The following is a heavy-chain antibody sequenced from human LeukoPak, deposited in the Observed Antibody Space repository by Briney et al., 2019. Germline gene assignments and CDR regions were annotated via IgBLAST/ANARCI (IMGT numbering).Heavy chain of an antibody. CDR3: AKAQAVAGSGWFDA. D-gene: IGHD6-19*01. V-gene: IGHV3-23*01. CDR1: GFTFSSHA. CDR2: ISGRGGST. J-gene: IGHJ5*02. Sequence: GGSLRLSCAASGFTFSSHAMSWVRQAPGKGLEWVSPISGRGGSTYSADSAKGGVTISRDNAKNTLYLQMKSLRAEDTAVYYCAKAQAVAGSGWFDAWGQGTLVTVSS.